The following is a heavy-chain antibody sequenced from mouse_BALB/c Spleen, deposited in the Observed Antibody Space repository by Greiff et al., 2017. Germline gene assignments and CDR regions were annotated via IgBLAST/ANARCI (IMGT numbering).Heavy chain of an antibody. CDR1: GFNIKDTY. Sequence: EVMLVESGAELVKPGASVKLSCTASGFNIKDTYMHWVKQRPEQGLEWIGRIDPANGNTKYDPKFQGKATITADTSSNTAYLQLSSLTSEDTAVYYCALIYYDYDGAAGFAYWGQGTLVTVSA. D-gene: IGHD2-4*01. CDR3: ALIYYDYDGAAGFAY. CDR2: IDPANGNT. J-gene: IGHJ3*01. V-gene: IGHV14-3*02.